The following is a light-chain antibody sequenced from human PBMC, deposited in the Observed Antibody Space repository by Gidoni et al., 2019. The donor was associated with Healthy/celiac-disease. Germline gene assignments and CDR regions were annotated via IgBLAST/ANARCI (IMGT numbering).Light chain of an antibody. CDR2: GAS. J-gene: IGKJ1*01. CDR1: QSVSSSY. CDR3: QQYGSSPET. Sequence: EIVLTQSPGTLSFSPGERATLSCSASQSVSSSYLAWYQQKPGQAPRLLIYGASSRATGIPDRFSGSGSGTDFTLTISRLEPEDFAVYYCQQYGSSPETFGQGTKVEIK. V-gene: IGKV3-20*01.